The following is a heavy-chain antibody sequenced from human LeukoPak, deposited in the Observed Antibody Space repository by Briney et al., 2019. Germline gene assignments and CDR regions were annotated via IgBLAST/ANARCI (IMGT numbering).Heavy chain of an antibody. CDR2: IKTDGTIT. J-gene: IGHJ6*02. CDR3: ALSPLYGMDV. CDR1: GFTLSNYW. V-gene: IGHV3-74*01. Sequence: GGSLRLSCAASGFTLSNYWMHWVRQAPGEGLVWVSRIKTDGTITNYADSVKGRFTISRDNSKNTLYLQMNSLRAEDTAVYYCALSPLYGMDVWGQGTTVTVSS.